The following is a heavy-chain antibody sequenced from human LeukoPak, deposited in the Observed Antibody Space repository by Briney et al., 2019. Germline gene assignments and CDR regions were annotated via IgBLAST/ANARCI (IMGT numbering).Heavy chain of an antibody. CDR1: GYTFTSYA. J-gene: IGHJ6*02. CDR3: ARGYSGYPAEYYYGMDV. D-gene: IGHD5-12*01. V-gene: IGHV1-3*01. CDR2: INAGNGNT. Sequence: GASVKVSCKASGYTFTSYAMHWVRQAPGQRLEWMGWINAGNGNTKYSQKFQGRVTITRDTSASTAYMELSSLRSEDTAVYYCARGYSGYPAEYYYGMDVWGQGTTVTVSS.